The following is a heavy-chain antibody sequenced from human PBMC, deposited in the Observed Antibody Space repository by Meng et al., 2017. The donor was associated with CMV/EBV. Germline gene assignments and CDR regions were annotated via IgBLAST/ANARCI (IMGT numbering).Heavy chain of an antibody. V-gene: IGHV3-21*01. Sequence: LTGAASGFTFSSYSMNWVRQAPGKGLEWVSSISSSSSYIYYADSVKGRFTISRDNAKNSLYLQMNSLRAEDTAVYYCARYYYGSGSYSGAFDIWGQGTMVTVSS. D-gene: IGHD3-10*01. J-gene: IGHJ3*02. CDR3: ARYYYGSGSYSGAFDI. CDR2: ISSSSSYI. CDR1: GFTFSSYS.